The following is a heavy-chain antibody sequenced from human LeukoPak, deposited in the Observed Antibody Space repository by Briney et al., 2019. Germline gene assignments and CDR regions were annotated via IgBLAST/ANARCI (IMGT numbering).Heavy chain of an antibody. CDR1: GFSVSSNY. D-gene: IGHD4-17*01. V-gene: IGHV3-66*01. CDR2: IYSGGST. J-gene: IGHJ1*01. Sequence: SGGSLRLSCAASGFSVSSNYLSWVRQAPGKGLEWVSVIYSGGSTYYADSVKGRFTISRDNSKNTLYLQMNSLRAEDTAVYYCARDYGDSEYFQHWGQGTLVTVSS. CDR3: ARDYGDSEYFQH.